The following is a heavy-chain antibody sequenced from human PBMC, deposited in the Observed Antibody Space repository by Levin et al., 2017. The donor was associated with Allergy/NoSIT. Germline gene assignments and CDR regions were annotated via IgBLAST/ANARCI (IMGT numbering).Heavy chain of an antibody. CDR2: IYSGGNT. D-gene: IGHD6-13*01. Sequence: LSLTCAASGFTVSSKYMSWVRQAPGKGLEWVSVIYSGGNTYYADSVKGRFTISRDNSKNTLYLQMNSLRAEDTAVYYCVRDLGVAAAADDYWGQGTLVTVSS. CDR3: VRDLGVAAAADDY. V-gene: IGHV3-53*01. CDR1: GFTVSSKY. J-gene: IGHJ4*02.